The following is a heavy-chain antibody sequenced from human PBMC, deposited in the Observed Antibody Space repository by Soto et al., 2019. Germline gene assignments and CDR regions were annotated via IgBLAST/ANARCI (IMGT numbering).Heavy chain of an antibody. D-gene: IGHD6-13*01. CDR1: GYSFTSYW. CDR3: ARHLGAVGTPFYYCYGMDV. CDR2: IYPGDSDT. Sequence: GESLKISCKGSGYSFTSYWIGWVRQMPGKGLDWMGIIYPGDSDTRYSPSFQGQVTISADKSISTAYLQWSSLKASDTAMYYCARHLGAVGTPFYYCYGMDVWGQGTTVTVSS. V-gene: IGHV5-51*01. J-gene: IGHJ6*02.